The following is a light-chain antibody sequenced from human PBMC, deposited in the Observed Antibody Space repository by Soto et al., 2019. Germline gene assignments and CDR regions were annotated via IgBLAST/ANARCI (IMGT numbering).Light chain of an antibody. CDR2: EVS. J-gene: IGLJ3*02. CDR1: SRDIGTYNY. CDR3: SSYTRSSTRV. Sequence: QSALTQPASVSGSPGQSITISCTGTSRDIGTYNYVSWYQQHPGKAPQLIIYEVSNRPSGVSNRFSGSKSGNTASLTISGLQAEDEADYYCSSYTRSSTRVFGGGTKLTVL. V-gene: IGLV2-14*01.